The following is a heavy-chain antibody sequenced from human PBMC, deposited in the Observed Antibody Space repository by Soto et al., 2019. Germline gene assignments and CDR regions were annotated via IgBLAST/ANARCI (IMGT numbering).Heavy chain of an antibody. D-gene: IGHD4-4*01. CDR2: INDSGST. V-gene: IGHV4-34*01. Sequence: SETRSLTCAVYGGSFSGYYWSWIREPPGEGLEWIGEINDSGSTNYNPSLKSRVTISVDTSKNQFSLKLSSVTAADTAVYYCARSTVTTIGYYYYGMDVWGQGTTVTVSS. CDR1: GGSFSGYY. J-gene: IGHJ6*02. CDR3: ARSTVTTIGYYYYGMDV.